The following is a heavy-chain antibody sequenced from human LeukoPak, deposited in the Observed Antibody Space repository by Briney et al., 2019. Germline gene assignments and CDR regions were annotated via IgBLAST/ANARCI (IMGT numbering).Heavy chain of an antibody. CDR2: ISTSSVTI. CDR3: ARVHAAYPFDY. CDR1: GFIFSNSG. D-gene: IGHD2-15*01. Sequence: GGSLRLSCAASGFIFSNSGMNWVRQAPGKGPEWVSYISTSSVTIYYADSVKGRFTISRDNAKNSLFLQMNSLRPEDTAVYYCARVHAAYPFDYWGQGTLVTVSS. V-gene: IGHV3-48*04. J-gene: IGHJ4*02.